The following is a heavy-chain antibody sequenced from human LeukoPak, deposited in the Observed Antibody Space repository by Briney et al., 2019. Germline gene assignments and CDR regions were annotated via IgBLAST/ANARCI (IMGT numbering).Heavy chain of an antibody. V-gene: IGHV3-23*01. CDR2: ITGSGSST. CDR1: GFTFSDYY. D-gene: IGHD1-26*01. J-gene: IGHJ4*02. CDR3: AKDSGPWGGATHY. Sequence: PGGSLRLSCAASGFTFSDYYMSWVRQAPGKGLEWVSAITGSGSSTYYADSVKGRFTISRDNSKNTLYLQMNSLRAEDTAVYYCAKDSGPWGGATHYWGQGTLVTVSS.